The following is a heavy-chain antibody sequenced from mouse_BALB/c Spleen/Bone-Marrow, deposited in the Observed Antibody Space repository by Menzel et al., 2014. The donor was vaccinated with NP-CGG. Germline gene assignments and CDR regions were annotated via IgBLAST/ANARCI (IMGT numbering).Heavy chain of an antibody. CDR3: ARNNGGYYSWFAY. V-gene: IGHV2-2*02. D-gene: IGHD2-3*01. CDR1: GFSLTSYG. J-gene: IGHJ3*01. Sequence: VQGVESGPGLVQPSQSLSITCTVSGFSLTSYGVHWVRQSPGKGLEWLGVIWSGGSTDYNAAFISRLSISKDNSKSQVFFKMNSLQANDTAIYYSARNNGGYYSWFAYWGQGTLVTVSA. CDR2: IWSGGST.